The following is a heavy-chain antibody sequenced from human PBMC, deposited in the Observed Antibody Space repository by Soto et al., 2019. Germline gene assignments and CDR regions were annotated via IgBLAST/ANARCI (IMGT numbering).Heavy chain of an antibody. V-gene: IGHV3-23*01. CDR3: AKNRLEDTQTYSSGWQNAFDI. D-gene: IGHD6-19*01. J-gene: IGHJ3*02. CDR1: GFTFSSYA. CDR2: ISGSGGST. Sequence: GGSLRLSCAASGFTFSSYAMSWVRQAPGKGLEWVSAISGSGGSTYYADSVKGRFTISRDNSKNTLYLQMNSLRAEDMAVYYCAKNRLEDTQTYSSGWQNAFDIWGQGTMVTVSS.